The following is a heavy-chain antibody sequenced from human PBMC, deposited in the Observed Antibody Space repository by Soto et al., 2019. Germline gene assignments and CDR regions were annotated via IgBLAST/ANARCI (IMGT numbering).Heavy chain of an antibody. J-gene: IGHJ6*02. CDR1: GFTFSSYS. V-gene: IGHV3-48*01. D-gene: IGHD3-9*01. CDR2: ISSSSSTI. CDR3: AREDDYDILTGYSHLSYGMDV. Sequence: GGSLRLSCAASGFTFSSYSMNWVRQAPGKGLEWVSYISSSSSTIYYADSVKGRFTISRDNAKNSLYLQMNSLRAEDTAVYYCAREDDYDILTGYSHLSYGMDVWGQRTTVTVSS.